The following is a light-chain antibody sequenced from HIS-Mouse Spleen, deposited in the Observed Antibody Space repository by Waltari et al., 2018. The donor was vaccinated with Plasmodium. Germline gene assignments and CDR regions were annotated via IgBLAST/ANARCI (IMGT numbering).Light chain of an antibody. Sequence: QSALTQPASVSGSPGQSITISCPGTSSNVGGYNSVPWYQQHPGKAPKPMIYDVSNRPSGVSNRFSGSKSGNTASLTISGLQAEDEADYYCSSYTSSSTLYVVFGGGTKLTVL. CDR3: SSYTSSSTLYVV. J-gene: IGLJ2*01. CDR1: SSNVGGYNS. CDR2: DVS. V-gene: IGLV2-14*03.